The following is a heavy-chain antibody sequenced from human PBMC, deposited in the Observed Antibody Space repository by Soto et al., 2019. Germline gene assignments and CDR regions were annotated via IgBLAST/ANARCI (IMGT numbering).Heavy chain of an antibody. D-gene: IGHD2-2*01. V-gene: IGHV1-46*03. CDR3: ARVKINEGYCSSTSCYGYFDY. Sequence: QVQLVQSGAEVKKPGASVKVSCKASGYTFTSYYMHWVRQAPGQGLEWMGIINPSGGSTSYAQKFQGRVNMTRDTSTSTVYMELSSLRSEDTAVYYCARVKINEGYCSSTSCYGYFDYWGQGTLVTVSS. CDR2: INPSGGST. J-gene: IGHJ4*02. CDR1: GYTFTSYY.